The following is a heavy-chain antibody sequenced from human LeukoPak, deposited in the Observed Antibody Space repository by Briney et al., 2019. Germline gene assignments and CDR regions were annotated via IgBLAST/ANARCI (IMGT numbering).Heavy chain of an antibody. CDR3: ARTRGTGIQLWSD. J-gene: IGHJ4*02. Sequence: SETLSLTCAVYGGSSSGYYWSWIRQPPGKGLEWIGEINHSGSTNYNPSLKSRVTISVDTSKNQFSLKLSSVTAADTAVYYCARTRGTGIQLWSDWGQGTLVTVSS. CDR1: GGSSSGYY. V-gene: IGHV4-34*01. CDR2: INHSGST. D-gene: IGHD5-18*01.